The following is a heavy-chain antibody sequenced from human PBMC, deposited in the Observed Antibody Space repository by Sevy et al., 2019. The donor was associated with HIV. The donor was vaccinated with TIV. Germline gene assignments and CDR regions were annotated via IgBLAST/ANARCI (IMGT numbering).Heavy chain of an antibody. J-gene: IGHJ6*02. Sequence: SETLSLTCAVYGGSFSGYYWSWIRQPPGKGLEWIGEINHSGSTNYNPSLKSRVTISVDTCKNQFSLKLSSVTAADTALFYCARALGIAAAGTRGDGMDVWGQGTTVTVSS. CDR3: ARALGIAAAGTRGDGMDV. V-gene: IGHV4-34*01. D-gene: IGHD6-13*01. CDR1: GGSFSGYY. CDR2: INHSGST.